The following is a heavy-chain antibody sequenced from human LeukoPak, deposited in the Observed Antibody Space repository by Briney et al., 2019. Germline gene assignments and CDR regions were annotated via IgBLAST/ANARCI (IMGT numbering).Heavy chain of an antibody. CDR2: MNPNSGNT. CDR1: GYTFTSYD. J-gene: IGHJ6*02. D-gene: IGHD2-15*01. CDR3: LYCSGGSCFSYGMDV. V-gene: IGHV1-8*01. Sequence: GASVTVSCKASGYTFTSYDINWVRQATGQGLEWMGWMNPNSGNTGYAQNFQGRVTMTRNTSISTAYMELSSLRSEDTAVYYCLYCSGGSCFSYGMDVWGQGTTVTASS.